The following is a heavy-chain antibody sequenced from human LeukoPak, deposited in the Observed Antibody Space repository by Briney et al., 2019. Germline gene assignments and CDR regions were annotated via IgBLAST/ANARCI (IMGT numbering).Heavy chain of an antibody. J-gene: IGHJ4*02. CDR3: ARDTKESDYGSGSYSDY. CDR1: GGIFSSYA. V-gene: IGHV1-69*06. D-gene: IGHD3-10*01. Sequence: SVKVSCKASGGIFSSYAISWVRQAPGQGLEWMGRIIPIFGTANYAQKFQGRVTITADKSTSTAYMELSSLRSEDTAVYYCARDTKESDYGSGSYSDYWGQGTLVTVSS. CDR2: IIPIFGTA.